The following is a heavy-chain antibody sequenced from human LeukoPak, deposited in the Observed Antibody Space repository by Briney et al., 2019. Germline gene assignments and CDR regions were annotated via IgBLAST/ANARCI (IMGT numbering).Heavy chain of an antibody. V-gene: IGHV4-39*02. CDR2: IYYSGST. CDR3: AREDVYGGNSDY. CDR1: GGSISSSTSY. Sequence: PSETLSLTCTVSGGSISSSTSYWGWIRRPPGKGLEWIGSIYYSGSTYYNPSLKSRVTISVDTSKNQFSLNLSSVTAADTAVYYCAREDVYGGNSDYWSQGTLVTVSS. J-gene: IGHJ4*02. D-gene: IGHD4-23*01.